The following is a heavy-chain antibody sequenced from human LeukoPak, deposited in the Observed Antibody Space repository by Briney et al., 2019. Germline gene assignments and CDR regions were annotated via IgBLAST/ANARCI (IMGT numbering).Heavy chain of an antibody. CDR2: IYYSGST. CDR3: ARAPTRSSNLVTGYLFDF. V-gene: IGHV4-59*01. D-gene: IGHD3-9*01. Sequence: SETLSLTCTVSGGSISSYYWSWIRQPPGKGLEWIGYIYYSGSTNYNPSLKSRVTISVDTSKNQFSLKLSSVTAADTAVYYCARAPTRSSNLVTGYLFDFWGQGILVTVSS. J-gene: IGHJ4*02. CDR1: GGSISSYY.